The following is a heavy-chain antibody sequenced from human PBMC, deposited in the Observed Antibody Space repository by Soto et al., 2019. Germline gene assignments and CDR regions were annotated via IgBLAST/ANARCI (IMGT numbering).Heavy chain of an antibody. Sequence: SETLFLPGTVSSVSRRTAGNYLSWIRQHPAMGLEWIGNSHYTGSTSYNPSPKSRRPRQIDASKNRVALKLSSVTAADTAVYYCASDRCFDYGKYYLDYWAQGALLTVSS. CDR2: SHYTGST. V-gene: IGHV4-31*03. D-gene: IGHD4-17*01. CDR1: SVSRRTAGNY. J-gene: IGHJ4*02. CDR3: ASDRCFDYGKYYLDY.